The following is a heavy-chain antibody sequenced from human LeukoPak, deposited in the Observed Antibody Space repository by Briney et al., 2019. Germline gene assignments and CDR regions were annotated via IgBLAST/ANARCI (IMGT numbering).Heavy chain of an antibody. CDR3: AREAMRRRFDY. J-gene: IGHJ4*02. CDR1: GGSISSYY. Sequence: SETLTLTCTVSGGSISSYYWSWIRQPAGKGLEWIGRIYTSGSTNYNPSLKSRVTMSVDTSKNQFSLKPSSVTAADTAVYYCAREAMRRRFDYWGQGTLVTVSS. CDR2: IYTSGST. D-gene: IGHD5-18*01. V-gene: IGHV4-4*07.